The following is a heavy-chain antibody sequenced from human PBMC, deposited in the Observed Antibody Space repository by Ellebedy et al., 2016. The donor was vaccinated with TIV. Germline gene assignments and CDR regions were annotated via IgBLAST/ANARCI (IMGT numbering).Heavy chain of an antibody. Sequence: GESLKISCAAFGFIFSNYAMHWVRQAPGKGLEWVALIEFDGVSQFYADSVQGRFTISRDNSRNTLYLQMSNLRPEDTAMYYCARGDSGSYLDYWGQGTRLTVSS. J-gene: IGHJ4*02. CDR2: IEFDGVSQ. CDR1: GFIFSNYA. D-gene: IGHD1-26*01. CDR3: ARGDSGSYLDY. V-gene: IGHV3-30*04.